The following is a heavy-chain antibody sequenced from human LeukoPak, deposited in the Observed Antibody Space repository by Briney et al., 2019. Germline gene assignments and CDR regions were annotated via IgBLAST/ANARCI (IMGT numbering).Heavy chain of an antibody. Sequence: GGSLRLSCAASGFTFSSFEMNWVRQAPGKGLEWVSYMSNSGRTIYYTDSVKGRFTISRDNAKNSLYLQMNSLRAEDTAVYYCARDVGSGWFDYWGQGTLVTVSS. V-gene: IGHV3-48*03. CDR1: GFTFSSFE. CDR3: ARDVGSGWFDY. D-gene: IGHD6-19*01. J-gene: IGHJ4*02. CDR2: MSNSGRTI.